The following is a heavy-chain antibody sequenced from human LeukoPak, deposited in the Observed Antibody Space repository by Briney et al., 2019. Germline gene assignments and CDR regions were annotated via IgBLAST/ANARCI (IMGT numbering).Heavy chain of an antibody. CDR3: ARAIAARRVDY. J-gene: IGHJ4*02. Sequence: GASVKVSCKASGYTFTSYGISWVRQAPGQGLEWMGWINPNSGGTNYAQKFQGRVTMTRDTSISTAYMELSRLRSDDTAVYYCARAIAARRVDYWGQGTLVTVSS. CDR1: GYTFTSYG. D-gene: IGHD6-6*01. CDR2: INPNSGGT. V-gene: IGHV1-2*02.